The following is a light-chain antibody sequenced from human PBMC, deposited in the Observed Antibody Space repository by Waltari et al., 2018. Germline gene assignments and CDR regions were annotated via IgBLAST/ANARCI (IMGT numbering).Light chain of an antibody. V-gene: IGKV3-11*01. CDR2: DAS. CDR1: QSVSMY. J-gene: IGKJ4*01. Sequence: EIVLTQSPATVSLSPGEGATLSCRASQSVSMYLAWYQQKPGQAPRLLIYDASNRAAGIPARFSGSWSGTYFTLTISTLEPEDFAVYYCHQFNNWPLTFGGGTKVEIK. CDR3: HQFNNWPLT.